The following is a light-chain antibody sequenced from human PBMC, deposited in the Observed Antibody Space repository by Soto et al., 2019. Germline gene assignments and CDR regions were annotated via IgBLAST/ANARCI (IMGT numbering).Light chain of an antibody. CDR3: SSYTSSRAYV. CDR2: EVS. CDR1: SSDVGTYNY. J-gene: IGLJ1*01. Sequence: QSVLTQPRSVSGPPGQSVSISCSGTSSDVGTYNYVSWYQQQSGKAPKLMIHEVSNRPSGVSNRFSGSKSGNTASLTISGLQAEDEADYYCSSYTSSRAYVFGIGTKLTVL. V-gene: IGLV2-14*01.